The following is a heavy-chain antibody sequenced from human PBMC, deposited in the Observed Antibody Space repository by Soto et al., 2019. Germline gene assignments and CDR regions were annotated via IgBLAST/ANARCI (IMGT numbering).Heavy chain of an antibody. D-gene: IGHD6-19*01. V-gene: IGHV3-23*01. J-gene: IGHJ6*03. Sequence: GGSLRLSCAASEFTFSSCPMSWVRQAPGKGLEWVSAISGSGGSTYYADSVKGRFTISRDNSKNTLYLQMNSLRAEDTAVYYCAKDRSSGWYNYYMDVWGKGTTVTVSS. CDR1: EFTFSSCP. CDR2: ISGSGGST. CDR3: AKDRSSGWYNYYMDV.